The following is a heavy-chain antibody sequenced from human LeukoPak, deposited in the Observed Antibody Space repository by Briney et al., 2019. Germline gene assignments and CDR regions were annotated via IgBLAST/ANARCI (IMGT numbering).Heavy chain of an antibody. J-gene: IGHJ4*02. CDR3: ARDNSGWSRYFDH. D-gene: IGHD6-19*01. CDR1: GFTFSSYS. Sequence: PGGSLRLSCAASGFTFSSYSMNWVRQAPGKGLEWISCCSSSSSTIYYADSVQGRFTVSRDNAKNSLYLQMNSLRDEDTAVYYCARDNSGWSRYFDHWGQGTLVTVSS. CDR2: CSSSSSTI. V-gene: IGHV3-48*02.